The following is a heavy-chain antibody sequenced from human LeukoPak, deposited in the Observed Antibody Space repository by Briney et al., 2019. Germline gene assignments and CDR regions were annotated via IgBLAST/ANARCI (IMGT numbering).Heavy chain of an antibody. D-gene: IGHD5-18*01. CDR1: GFTFSSYE. CDR2: ISSSGSTI. J-gene: IGHJ6*03. Sequence: GGSLRLSCAASGFTFSSYETNWVRQAPGKGLEWVSYISSSGSTIYYADSVKGRFTISRDNAKNSLYLQMNSLRAEDTAVYYCAKGYSFGCCNYYYMDAWGKGTTVTVSS. CDR3: AKGYSFGCCNYYYMDA. V-gene: IGHV3-48*03.